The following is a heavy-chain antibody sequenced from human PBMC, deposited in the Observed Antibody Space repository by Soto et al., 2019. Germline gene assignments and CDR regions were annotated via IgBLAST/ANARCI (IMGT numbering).Heavy chain of an antibody. CDR2: ISHLEST. V-gene: IGHV4-30-2*06. CDR1: GASISYGGFS. J-gene: IGHJ4*01. Sequence: SETLSLTCTVSGASISYGGFSWSWIRQSPGKGLEWIGYISHLESTYFHPSFKSRLTMSIDRTRNQFSLKLSSVTAADMAVYYCARGGGYDSFDYWGK. CDR3: ARGGGYDSFDY. D-gene: IGHD5-12*01.